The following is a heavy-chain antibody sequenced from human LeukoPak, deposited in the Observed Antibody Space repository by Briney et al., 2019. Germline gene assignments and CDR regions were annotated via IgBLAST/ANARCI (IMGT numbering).Heavy chain of an antibody. V-gene: IGHV3-74*03. CDR2: INTDGRTT. CDR3: ARSNYYGGTGYYYDY. J-gene: IGHJ4*02. Sequence: PGGSLRLSCEASGFTFSSYWMHWVRQAPGKGLVWVSRINTDGRTTTFADSVRGRFTISRDNAKNTLYLQMNSLRAEDTAVYYCARSNYYGGTGYYYDYWGQGTLVTVSS. CDR1: GFTFSSYW. D-gene: IGHD3-22*01.